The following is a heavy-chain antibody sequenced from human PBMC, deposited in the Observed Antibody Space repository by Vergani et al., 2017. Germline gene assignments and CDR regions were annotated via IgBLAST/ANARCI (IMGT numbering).Heavy chain of an antibody. CDR1: GGSFSGYY. V-gene: IGHV4-34*01. CDR2: INHSGST. Sequence: QVQLQESGPGLVKPSETLSLTCAVYGGSFSGYYWSWIRQPPGKGLEWIGEINHSGSTNYNPSLKSRVTISVDTSKNQFSLKLSSVTAADTAVYYCARGFPLGRARPRWFDPWGQGTLVTVSS. D-gene: IGHD6-6*01. J-gene: IGHJ5*02. CDR3: ARGFPLGRARPRWFDP.